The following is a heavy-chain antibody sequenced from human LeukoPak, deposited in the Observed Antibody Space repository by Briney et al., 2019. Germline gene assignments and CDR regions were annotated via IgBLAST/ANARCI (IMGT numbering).Heavy chain of an antibody. CDR3: ARGPYSGSYYR. Sequence: SETLSLTCTVSGGSISSYYWSWIRQPPGKGLEWIGYIYCSGSTNYNPSLKSRVTISVDTSKNQFSLKLSSVTAADTAVYYCARGPYSGSYYRWGQGTLVTVSS. V-gene: IGHV4-59*01. CDR2: IYCSGST. J-gene: IGHJ5*02. D-gene: IGHD1-26*01. CDR1: GGSISSYY.